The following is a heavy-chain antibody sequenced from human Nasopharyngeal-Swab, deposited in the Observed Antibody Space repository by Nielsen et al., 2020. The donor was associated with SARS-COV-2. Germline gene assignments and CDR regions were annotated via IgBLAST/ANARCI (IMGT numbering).Heavy chain of an antibody. CDR1: GFTFSSYS. Sequence: GESLKISCVVSGFTFSSYSMNWVRQAPGKRLEWVSYISSSSSTIYYADSVKGRFTISRDNAKNSLYLQMNSLRDEDTAVYYCARDRAANWGNPLGEGFDYWGQGTLVTVSS. V-gene: IGHV3-48*02. D-gene: IGHD7-27*01. CDR2: ISSSSSTI. J-gene: IGHJ4*02. CDR3: ARDRAANWGNPLGEGFDY.